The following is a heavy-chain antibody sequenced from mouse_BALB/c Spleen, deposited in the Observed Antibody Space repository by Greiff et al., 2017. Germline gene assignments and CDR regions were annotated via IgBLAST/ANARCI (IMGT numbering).Heavy chain of an antibody. CDR1: GFTFSSYG. J-gene: IGHJ2*01. CDR3: AREDLTTVPLFDY. V-gene: IGHV5-6*01. D-gene: IGHD1-1*01. CDR2: ISSGGSYT. Sequence: EVKLMESGGDLVKPGGSLKLSCAASGFTFSSYGMSWVRQTPDKRLEWVATISSGGSYTYYPDSVKGRFTISRDNAKNTLYLQMSSLKSEDTAMYYCAREDLTTVPLFDYWGQGTTLTVSS.